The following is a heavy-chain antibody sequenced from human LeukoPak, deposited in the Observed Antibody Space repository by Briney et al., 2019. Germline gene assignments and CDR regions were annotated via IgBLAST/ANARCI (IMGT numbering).Heavy chain of an antibody. CDR2: INSDGSST. Sequence: PGGSLRLSCAASGFTFSSYWMHWVRQAPGRGLVWVSRINSDGSSTSYADSVKGRFTISRDNSKNTLYLQMSSLRAEDTAVYYCAKTDSSGYYASYWYFDLWGRGTLVTVSS. J-gene: IGHJ2*01. CDR1: GFTFSSYW. V-gene: IGHV3-74*01. CDR3: AKTDSSGYYASYWYFDL. D-gene: IGHD3-22*01.